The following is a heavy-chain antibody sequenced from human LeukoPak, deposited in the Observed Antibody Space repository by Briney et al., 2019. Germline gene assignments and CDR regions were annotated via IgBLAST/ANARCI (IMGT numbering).Heavy chain of an antibody. J-gene: IGHJ6*03. Sequence: GGSLRLSCVASGLTISTNYMSWVRQSPGKGLEWVSDIYSGGSTYYADSVKGRFTISRDNSKNTLYLQMTSLRAEDTAVYYCARDRRMIAAATLYYMDVWGKGTTVTVSS. CDR1: GLTISTNY. CDR2: IYSGGST. CDR3: ARDRRMIAAATLYYMDV. D-gene: IGHD6-13*01. V-gene: IGHV3-53*01.